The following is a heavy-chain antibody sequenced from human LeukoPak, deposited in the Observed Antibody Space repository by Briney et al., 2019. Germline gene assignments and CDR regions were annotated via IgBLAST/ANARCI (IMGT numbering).Heavy chain of an antibody. V-gene: IGHV3-7*01. CDR1: AFTFSTYW. Sequence: GGSLRLSCVASAFTFSTYWMSWVRQAPGKGLEWVANINQDGSDKYYMDSVKGRLTISRDNAKNSLYLQMNSLRVEDTAVYYCASDPFTISAYDAFNIWGQGTVVTVSS. CDR3: ASDPFTISAYDAFNI. CDR2: INQDGSDK. D-gene: IGHD3-3*02. J-gene: IGHJ3*02.